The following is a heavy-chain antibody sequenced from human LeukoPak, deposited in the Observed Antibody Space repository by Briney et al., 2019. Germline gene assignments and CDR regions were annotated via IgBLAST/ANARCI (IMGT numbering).Heavy chain of an antibody. CDR1: GGTFSSYA. J-gene: IGHJ2*01. Sequence: SVKVSCKASGGTFSSYAISWVRQAPGQGLEWMGRIIPILGIANYAQKFQGRVTITADKSTSTAYMELSSLRPEDTAVYYCARDRNWGRGYFDLWGRGTLVIVSS. D-gene: IGHD7-27*01. V-gene: IGHV1-69*04. CDR2: IIPILGIA. CDR3: ARDRNWGRGYFDL.